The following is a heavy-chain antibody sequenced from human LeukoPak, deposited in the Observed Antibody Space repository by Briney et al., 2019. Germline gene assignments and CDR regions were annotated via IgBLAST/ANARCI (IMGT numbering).Heavy chain of an antibody. CDR1: GGSITSGSYY. CDR2: IHTGGST. V-gene: IGHV4-61*02. CDR3: ATEVVYSNWYESGFDP. J-gene: IGHJ5*02. D-gene: IGHD1-1*01. Sequence: PPQTLSLTCTVSGGSITSGSYYWRWIRRPAGMGLEWVGRIHTGGSTNYNPSLKSRVTISVDTSKNQFSLNLRSVTAAEPAVYYCATEVVYSNWYESGFDPWGQGTLVTVSS.